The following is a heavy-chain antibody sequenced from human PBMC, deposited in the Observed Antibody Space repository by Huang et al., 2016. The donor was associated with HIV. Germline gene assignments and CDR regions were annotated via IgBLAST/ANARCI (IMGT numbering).Heavy chain of an antibody. CDR1: GYIFSNYD. D-gene: IGHD6-19*01. J-gene: IGHJ4*02. V-gene: IGHV1-8*01. CDR3: ARLTSGWYQDY. CDR2: LNPNRCKT. Sequence: QVQLVQSGPEVKKPGASVKVSCQTSGYIFSNYDINWVRQATGQGLQWIGWLNPNRCKTDYGQNFQGRVTLTRSTSTGAAYMVLNSLTSQDTAVYYCARLTSGWYQDYWGQGTLVTVSS.